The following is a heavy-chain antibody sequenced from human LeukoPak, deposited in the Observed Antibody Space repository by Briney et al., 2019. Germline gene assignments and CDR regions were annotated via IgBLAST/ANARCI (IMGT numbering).Heavy chain of an antibody. CDR3: ARGGTRVFAREMATITGYFDY. D-gene: IGHD5-24*01. Sequence: PSETLSLTCTVSGGSISSYYWSWIRQPPGKGLEWIGEIYHSGSTNYNPSLKSRVTISVDKSKNQFSLKLSSVTAADTAVYYCARGGTRVFAREMATITGYFDYWGQGTLVTVSS. CDR1: GGSISSYY. J-gene: IGHJ4*02. CDR2: IYHSGST. V-gene: IGHV4-59*12.